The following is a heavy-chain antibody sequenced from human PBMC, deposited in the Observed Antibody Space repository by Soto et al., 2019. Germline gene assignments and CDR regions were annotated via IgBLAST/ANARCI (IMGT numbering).Heavy chain of an antibody. D-gene: IGHD3-10*01. CDR3: ARDFYGSGSYFGY. CDR1: GFIFTSYA. CDR2: INVGDAGT. V-gene: IGHV3-23*01. J-gene: IGHJ4*02. Sequence: GGSLRLSCAASGFIFTSYAMSWVRQAPGKGLEWVSSINVGDAGTNYADSVKGRFTISRDNSKNTLYLQMNFLRADDTAVYYCARDFYGSGSYFGYWGQGTLVTVSS.